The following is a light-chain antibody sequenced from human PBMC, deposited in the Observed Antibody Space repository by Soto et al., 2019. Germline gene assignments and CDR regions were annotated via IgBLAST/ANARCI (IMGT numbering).Light chain of an antibody. CDR3: QQRSNWPPVIT. Sequence: DILLTQSPATLSLSPGERATLSCRASQSFSGYLAWYQQKPGQAPRLLIYDASKRATGIPARFSGRGSGTDFTLTISSLEPKDFAVYYCQQRSNWPPVITFGQGTRLEIK. J-gene: IGKJ5*01. CDR2: DAS. CDR1: QSFSGY. V-gene: IGKV3-11*01.